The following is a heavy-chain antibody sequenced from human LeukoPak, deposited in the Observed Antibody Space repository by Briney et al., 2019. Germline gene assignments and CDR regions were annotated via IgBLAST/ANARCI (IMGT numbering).Heavy chain of an antibody. J-gene: IGHJ2*01. Sequence: PSQTLSLTCTVSGSSISSGYYWGWIRPPPGKGLEWIGSIYHSGSTYYNPSLKSRVTISVDTSKNQFSLKLSSVTAADTAVYYCAREVEMATIVWYFDLWGRGTLVTVSS. D-gene: IGHD5-24*01. CDR2: IYHSGST. CDR1: GSSISSGYY. V-gene: IGHV4-38-2*02. CDR3: AREVEMATIVWYFDL.